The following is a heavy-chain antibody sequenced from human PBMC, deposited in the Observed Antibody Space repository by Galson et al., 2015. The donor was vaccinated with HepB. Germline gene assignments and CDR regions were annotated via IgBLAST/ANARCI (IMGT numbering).Heavy chain of an antibody. CDR2: ISSSSSYI. V-gene: IGHV3-21*01. Sequence: SLRLSCAASGFTFSSYSMNWARQAPGKGLEWVSSISSSSSYIYYADSVKGRFTISRDNAKNSLYLQMNSLRAEDTAVYYCARIEDYYDSSGSDDAFDIWGQGTMVTVSS. CDR3: ARIEDYYDSSGSDDAFDI. CDR1: GFTFSSYS. J-gene: IGHJ3*02. D-gene: IGHD3-22*01.